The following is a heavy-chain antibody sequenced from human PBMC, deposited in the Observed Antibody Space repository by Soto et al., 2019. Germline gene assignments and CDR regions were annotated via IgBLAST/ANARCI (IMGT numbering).Heavy chain of an antibody. Sequence: SSVKVSCKASGGTFSSYAISWVRQAPLQGLEWMVGIIPIFGTANYAQKFQGRVTITADESTSTAYVGLSSLRSEDTAVYYCARVNYDFWSGPHPYYYYGMDVRGQGPTSTVCS. CDR1: GGTFSSYA. CDR2: IIPIFGTA. V-gene: IGHV1-69*13. J-gene: IGHJ6*01. CDR3: ARVNYDFWSGPHPYYYYGMDV. D-gene: IGHD3-3*01.